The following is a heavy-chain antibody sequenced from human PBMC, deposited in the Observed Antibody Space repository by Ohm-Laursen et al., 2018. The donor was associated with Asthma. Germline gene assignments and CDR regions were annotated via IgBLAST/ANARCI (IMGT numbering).Heavy chain of an antibody. CDR2: ISGSRSNT. CDR3: ARGYGMDF. CDR1: GFTVSPYD. V-gene: IGHV3-21*01. J-gene: IGHJ6*02. Sequence: SLRLSCAASGFTVSPYDMNWVRQAPGKGLEWVSSISGSRSNTFYSDSVKGRFTISRDNANNSLFLQMDSLKVEDTAVYYCARGYGMDFWGQGTTVTVSS.